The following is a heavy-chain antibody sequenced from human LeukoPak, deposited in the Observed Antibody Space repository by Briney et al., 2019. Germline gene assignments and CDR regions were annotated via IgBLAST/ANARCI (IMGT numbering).Heavy chain of an antibody. CDR1: GYSFSSYG. J-gene: IGHJ4*02. V-gene: IGHV1-18*01. CDR3: ARDHVAVSGTGVFDY. CDR2: ISGYNGNT. Sequence: ASVKVSCKASGYSFSSYGITWVRQAPGQGLEWMGWISGYNGNTKYAQNFQDRVTMTTDTTTSTAYMELRSLRSDDTAVYYRARDHVAVSGTGVFDYWGQGTLVTVSS. D-gene: IGHD6-19*01.